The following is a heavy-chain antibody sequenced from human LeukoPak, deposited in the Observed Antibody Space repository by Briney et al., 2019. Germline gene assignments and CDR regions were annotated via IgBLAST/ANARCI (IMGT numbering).Heavy chain of an antibody. D-gene: IGHD6-19*01. J-gene: IGHJ3*02. CDR1: GFTFTNAW. V-gene: IGHV3-49*04. Sequence: GGSLRLSCSASGFTFTNAWMIWVRQAPGKGLEWVGFIRSKAYGGTTEYAASVKGRFTISRDDSKSIAYLQMNSLKTEDTAVYYCTRDSSGPDAFDIWGQGTMVTVSS. CDR3: TRDSSGPDAFDI. CDR2: IRSKAYGGTT.